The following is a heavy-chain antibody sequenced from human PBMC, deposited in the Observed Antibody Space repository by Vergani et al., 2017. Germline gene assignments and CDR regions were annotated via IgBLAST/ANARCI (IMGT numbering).Heavy chain of an antibody. CDR2: INPSGGST. CDR3: ARGPIVVVNTGAFDI. D-gene: IGHD3-22*01. CDR1: GYTFTSYY. Sequence: QVQLVQSGAEVKKPGASVKASCKASGYTFTSYYMHWVRQAPGQGLEWMGIINPSGGSTSYEKKFQGRVTMTRDTSTSTVYMELSSLRSEDTAVYYCARGPIVVVNTGAFDIWGQGTMVTVSS. J-gene: IGHJ3*02. V-gene: IGHV1-46*03.